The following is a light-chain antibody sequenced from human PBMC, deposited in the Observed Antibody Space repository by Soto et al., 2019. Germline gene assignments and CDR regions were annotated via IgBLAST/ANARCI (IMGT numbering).Light chain of an antibody. Sequence: QSALTQPPSASGSPGQSVTISCTGTSSDVGGYNYVSWYQQHPGKAPKLIIYEFRKRPSGVPDRFSGSQSGNTAYLTVSGLQAEHEAEYHCSSYAGSDNFVVFGGGTKVTVL. CDR2: EFR. V-gene: IGLV2-8*01. CDR3: SSYAGSDNFVV. CDR1: SSDVGGYNY. J-gene: IGLJ2*01.